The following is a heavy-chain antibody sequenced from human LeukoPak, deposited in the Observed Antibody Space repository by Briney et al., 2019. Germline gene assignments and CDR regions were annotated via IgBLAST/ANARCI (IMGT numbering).Heavy chain of an antibody. J-gene: IGHJ3*02. CDR3: ARSKRNGFDI. CDR2: ISSSSSPI. Sequence: GGSLRLSCAASGFTFSTYEMNWVRQAPGKGLEWVSYISSSSSPIYYADSVKGRFTISRDNAKNSLYLQMNSLRAEDTAVYYCARSKRNGFDIWGQGTMVTVSS. V-gene: IGHV3-48*01. CDR1: GFTFSTYE.